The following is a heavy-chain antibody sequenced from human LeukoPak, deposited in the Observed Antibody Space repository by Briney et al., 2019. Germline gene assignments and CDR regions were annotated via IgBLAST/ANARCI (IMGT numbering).Heavy chain of an antibody. CDR1: GYSFTSYW. Sequence: GESLKSSCKGSGYSFTSYWIGWVRQMPGKGLGWMGIIYPGDSDTRYSPSFQGQVTISADKSISTAYLQWSSLKASDTAMYYCARHFRLTGFDYWGQGTLVTVSS. J-gene: IGHJ4*02. CDR2: IYPGDSDT. CDR3: ARHFRLTGFDY. D-gene: IGHD3-9*01. V-gene: IGHV5-51*01.